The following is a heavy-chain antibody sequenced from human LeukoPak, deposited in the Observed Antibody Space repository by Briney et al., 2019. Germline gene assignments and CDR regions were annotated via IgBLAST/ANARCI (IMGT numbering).Heavy chain of an antibody. V-gene: IGHV1-69*13. J-gene: IGHJ6*02. CDR2: ISLIFGTA. CDR3: ARDTLDYDFWSGYYTGSYYYYGMDV. CDR1: GGTFSSYA. Sequence: GASVKVSCKASGGTFSSYAISWVRQAPGQGLEWMGGISLIFGTANYAQKFQGRVTITADESTSTAYMELSSLRSEDTAVYYCARDTLDYDFWSGYYTGSYYYYGMDVWGQGTTVTVSS. D-gene: IGHD3-3*01.